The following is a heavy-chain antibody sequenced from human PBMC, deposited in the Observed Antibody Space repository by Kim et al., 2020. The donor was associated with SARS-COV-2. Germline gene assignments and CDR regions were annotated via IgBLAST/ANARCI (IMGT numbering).Heavy chain of an antibody. Sequence: SETLSLTCTVSGGSVSSGSYYWSWIRQPPGKGLEWIGYIYYSGSTNYNPSLKSRVTISVDTSKNQFSLKLSSVTAADTAVYYCASTDYYGSGGYYNVFDYWGQGTLVTVSS. CDR2: IYYSGST. CDR1: GGSVSSGSYY. J-gene: IGHJ4*02. V-gene: IGHV4-61*01. D-gene: IGHD3-10*01. CDR3: ASTDYYGSGGYYNVFDY.